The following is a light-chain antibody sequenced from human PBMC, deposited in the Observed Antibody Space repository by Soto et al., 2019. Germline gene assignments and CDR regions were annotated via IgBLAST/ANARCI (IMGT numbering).Light chain of an antibody. CDR2: LAS. CDR3: MQALQTPA. V-gene: IGKV2-28*01. Sequence: DIVMTQSPLSLPVTPGEPASISWRSSQSLQHSNGYNYLDWYVQKPGQSPQILIYLASNRASGVPERFSGSGSGTDFTLKISRVEAEDVGTYYCMQALQTPAFGQGTKVEIK. CDR1: QSLQHSNGYNY. J-gene: IGKJ1*01.